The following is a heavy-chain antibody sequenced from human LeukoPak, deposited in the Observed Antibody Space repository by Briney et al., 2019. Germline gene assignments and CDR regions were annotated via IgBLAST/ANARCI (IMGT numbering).Heavy chain of an antibody. CDR3: ARNKASEWELLRDYFDY. J-gene: IGHJ4*02. D-gene: IGHD1-26*01. V-gene: IGHV4-39*07. CDR1: GGSISSSSYY. Sequence: SATLSLTCTVSGGSISSSSYYWGWIRQPPGKGLEWIGSIYYSGSTYYTPSLKSRVTISVDTSKNQFSLKLSSVTAADTAVYYCARNKASEWELLRDYFDYWGQGTLVTVSS. CDR2: IYYSGST.